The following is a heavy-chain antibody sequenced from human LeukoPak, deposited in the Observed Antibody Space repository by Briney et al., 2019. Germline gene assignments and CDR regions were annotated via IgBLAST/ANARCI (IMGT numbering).Heavy chain of an antibody. CDR2: ISGGGGNS. CDR3: ARGSSSTSRARPFDY. D-gene: IGHD2-2*01. J-gene: IGHJ4*02. Sequence: GGSLRLSCEASGFTFSTFAMTWVRQAPGKGLEWVSAISGGGGNSFYADSVKGRFTISRDNSKNTLDLQMNSLTAEDTAVYYCARGSSSTSRARPFDYWGQGTLVTVSS. CDR1: GFTFSTFA. V-gene: IGHV3-23*01.